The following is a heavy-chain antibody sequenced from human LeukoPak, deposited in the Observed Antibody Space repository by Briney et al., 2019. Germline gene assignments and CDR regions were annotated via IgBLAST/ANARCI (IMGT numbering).Heavy chain of an antibody. CDR3: AREDTAMVYFDY. D-gene: IGHD5-18*01. V-gene: IGHV3-30*04. CDR2: ISYDGSNK. Sequence: GGALRLSCAASGFTFSSYAMHWVRQAPGKGLEGVAVISYDGSNKDYADSVKGRFTISRDNYKNTLYLQMNSLRAEDTGVYYCAREDTAMVYFDYWGQGTLVTVSS. CDR1: GFTFSSYA. J-gene: IGHJ4*02.